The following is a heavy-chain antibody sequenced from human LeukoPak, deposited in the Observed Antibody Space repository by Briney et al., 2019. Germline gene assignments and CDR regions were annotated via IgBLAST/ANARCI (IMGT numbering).Heavy chain of an antibody. V-gene: IGHV3-48*02. CDR1: GFTFSVYG. CDR3: AGGVYGYNAFDY. J-gene: IGHJ4*02. Sequence: PGGSLRLSCAASGFTFSVYGMSWVRQAPGKGLEWVSHISSGRSVMNYADSVKGRFTISRDNGKNSVYLQMNSLRDEDTAVYYCAGGVYGYNAFDYWGQGTVDSVSS. D-gene: IGHD5/OR15-5a*01. CDR2: ISSGRSVM.